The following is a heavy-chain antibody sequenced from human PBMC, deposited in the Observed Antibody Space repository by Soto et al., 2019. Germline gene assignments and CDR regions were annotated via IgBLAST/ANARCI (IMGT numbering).Heavy chain of an antibody. V-gene: IGHV4-31*03. Sequence: QVQLQESGPGLVKPSQTLSLTCIVSGGSISSGGYYWSWIRQHPGKGLEWIGYIYYSGSTYYNPSLKSRVTMSVDTSKSQFSLKLSSVTAADTAVYYCAREATSRGIDYWGQGTLVTVSS. CDR3: AREATSRGIDY. CDR2: IYYSGST. D-gene: IGHD5-12*01. CDR1: GGSISSGGYY. J-gene: IGHJ4*02.